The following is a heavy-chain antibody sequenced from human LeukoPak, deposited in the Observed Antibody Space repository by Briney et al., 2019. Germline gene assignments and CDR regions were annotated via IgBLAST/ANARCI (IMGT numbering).Heavy chain of an antibody. CDR2: IYYSGST. Sequence: SETLSLTCTVSGGSISSYYWSWIRQPPGKGLEWIGYIYYSGSTNYNPSLKSRVTMSVDTSKNQFSLKLSSVTAADTAVYYCARGGGRIPPDYWGQGTLVTVSS. V-gene: IGHV4-59*12. D-gene: IGHD3-16*01. J-gene: IGHJ4*02. CDR1: GGSISSYY. CDR3: ARGGGRIPPDY.